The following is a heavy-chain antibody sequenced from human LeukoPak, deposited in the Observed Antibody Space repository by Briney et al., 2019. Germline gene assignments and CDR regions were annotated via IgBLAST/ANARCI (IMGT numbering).Heavy chain of an antibody. Sequence: ASVKVSCKASGYTFTGYYMHWVRQAPGQGLEWMGWINPNSGGTNYAQKFQGRVTMTEDTSTRTAYMELRSLRSDDTAVYYCGRDMDGNFRNHFYYYMDVWGKGTPVTISS. CDR3: GRDMDGNFRNHFYYYMDV. CDR2: INPNSGGT. V-gene: IGHV1-2*02. CDR1: GYTFTGYY. J-gene: IGHJ6*03. D-gene: IGHD4-23*01.